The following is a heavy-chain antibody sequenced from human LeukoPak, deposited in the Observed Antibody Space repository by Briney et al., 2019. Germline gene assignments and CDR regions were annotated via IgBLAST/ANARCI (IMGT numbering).Heavy chain of an antibody. CDR2: ISYSGST. CDR3: ASAGPDSIGGGDY. D-gene: IGHD1-26*01. CDR1: GGSISNYY. Sequence: SETLSLTCTVSGGSISNYYWSWIRQPPGKGLEWIGYISYSGSTNYNPSLQSRVTISVDTSKNQFSLTLSSVTAADTAMYYCASAGPDSIGGGDYWGQGTLVTVSS. V-gene: IGHV4-59*08. J-gene: IGHJ4*02.